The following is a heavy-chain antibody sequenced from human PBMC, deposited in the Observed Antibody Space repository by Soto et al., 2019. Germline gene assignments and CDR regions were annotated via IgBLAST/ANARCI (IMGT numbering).Heavy chain of an antibody. V-gene: IGHV4-39*01. CDR2: VYYTGST. CDR1: GNSISGTSSF. D-gene: IGHD2-2*02. Sequence: SSETLSLTCTVSGNSISGTSSFWAWIPQPPGKNLEWIGSVYYTGSTYYNSSLKSRVSISIDTSKNQFSLSLNSVTAADTAVYYCTRRVGYTGLLDYWGQGALVTVSS. CDR3: TRRVGYTGLLDY. J-gene: IGHJ4*02.